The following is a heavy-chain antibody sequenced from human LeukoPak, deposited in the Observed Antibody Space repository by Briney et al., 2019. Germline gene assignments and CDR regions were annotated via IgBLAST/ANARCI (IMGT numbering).Heavy chain of an antibody. CDR1: GSTFSSYG. V-gene: IGHV3-33*01. Sequence: GGSLRLSCAASGSTFSSYGMHWVRQAPGKGLEWVAVIWYDGSNKYYADSVKGRFTISRDNSKNTLYLQMNSLRAEDTAVYYCARAITYYYGSGSPLGAFDIWGQGTMVTVSS. CDR2: IWYDGSNK. J-gene: IGHJ3*02. D-gene: IGHD3-10*01. CDR3: ARAITYYYGSGSPLGAFDI.